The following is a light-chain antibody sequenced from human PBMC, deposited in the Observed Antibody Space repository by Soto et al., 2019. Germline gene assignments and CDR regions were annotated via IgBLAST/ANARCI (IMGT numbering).Light chain of an antibody. CDR3: QQYDTSPIT. CDR1: QSVSSGF. Sequence: EIVLTQSPGILSLSPGERATLSCRASQSVSSGFLAWYQQKPGQAPRLLIYGASTRATGIPDRFSGSGSETDFSLTISRLEPEDFALYYCQQYDTSPITFGQGPRLQIK. J-gene: IGKJ5*01. V-gene: IGKV3-20*01. CDR2: GAS.